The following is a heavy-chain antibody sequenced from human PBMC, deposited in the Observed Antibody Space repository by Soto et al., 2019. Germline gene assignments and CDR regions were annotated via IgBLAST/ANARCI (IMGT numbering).Heavy chain of an antibody. CDR3: ARGVKYDY. CDR2: INHSGST. Sequence: SETLSLTCAVYGGSFSGYYWSWIRQPPGKGLECIGEINHSGSTNYNPSLKSRVTISVDTSKNQFSLKLSSVTAADTAVYYCARGVKYDYWGQGTLVTVSS. D-gene: IGHD2-2*01. V-gene: IGHV4-34*01. CDR1: GGSFSGYY. J-gene: IGHJ4*02.